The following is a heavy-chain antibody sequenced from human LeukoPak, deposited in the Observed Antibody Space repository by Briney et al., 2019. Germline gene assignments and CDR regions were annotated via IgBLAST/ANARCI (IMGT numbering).Heavy chain of an antibody. CDR3: ARGTGWPQLDY. D-gene: IGHD6-19*01. CDR1: GDSVSRDSIA. V-gene: IGHV6-1*01. CDR2: TYYKSAWYN. J-gene: IGHJ4*02. Sequence: SQTLSLTCAISGDSVSRDSIAWDWIRQSPSRGLEWLGRTYYKSAWYNDYTVSVKGRIIINPDTSKNQFSLQLNSVTPEDTAVYYCARGTGWPQLDYWGQGILVTVSS.